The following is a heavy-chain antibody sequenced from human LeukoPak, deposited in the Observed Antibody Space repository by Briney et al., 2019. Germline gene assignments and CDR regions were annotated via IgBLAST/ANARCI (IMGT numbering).Heavy chain of an antibody. V-gene: IGHV6-1*01. CDR3: ARSHGGSSNWFDP. D-gene: IGHD2-15*01. Sequence: SQTLSLTCAISGDSVSSNSAAWNWIRQSPSRGLEWLGRTYYRSKWYNDYAESVKSRITINLDTSKNQFSLQLNSVTPDDTAVYFCARSHGGSSNWFDPWGQGTLVTVSS. CDR2: TYYRSKWYN. J-gene: IGHJ5*02. CDR1: GDSVSSNSAA.